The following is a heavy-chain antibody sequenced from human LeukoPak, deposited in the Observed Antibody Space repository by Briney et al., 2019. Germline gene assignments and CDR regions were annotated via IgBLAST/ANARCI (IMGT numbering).Heavy chain of an antibody. CDR3: ARHDGGRCPY. D-gene: IGHD1-26*01. CDR2: IYPGDSDT. Sequence: GESLKISCKGSGYSFSTYWIAWVRQLPGNGLEWMGIIYPGDSDTRYSPSFQGQVTMSADKSISTAYLQWSSLKASDTATYYCARHDGGRCPYWGQGTPVTVSS. CDR1: GYSFSTYW. J-gene: IGHJ4*02. V-gene: IGHV5-51*01.